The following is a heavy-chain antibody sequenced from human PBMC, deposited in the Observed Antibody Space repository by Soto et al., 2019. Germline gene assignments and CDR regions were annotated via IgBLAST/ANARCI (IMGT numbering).Heavy chain of an antibody. CDR2: IKQDGSEK. CDR1: GFTFSSYW. D-gene: IGHD3-3*01. J-gene: IGHJ6*02. Sequence: PGGSLRLSCAASGFTFSSYWMSWVRQAPGKGLEWVANIKQDGSEKYYVDSVKGRFTISRDNAKNSLYLQMNSLRAEDTAVYYCARDKYDFWSEDYYYGMDVWGQGTTVTVSS. V-gene: IGHV3-7*01. CDR3: ARDKYDFWSEDYYYGMDV.